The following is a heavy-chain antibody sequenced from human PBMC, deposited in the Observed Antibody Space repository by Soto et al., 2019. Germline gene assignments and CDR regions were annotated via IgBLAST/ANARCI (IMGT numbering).Heavy chain of an antibody. V-gene: IGHV4-59*01. CDR2: IYYSGST. D-gene: IGHD6-13*01. CDR1: GGSISSYY. J-gene: IGHJ5*02. CDR3: ARVAAAGNWFDP. Sequence: SETLSLTCTVSGGSISSYYWSWIRQPPGKGLEWIGYIYYSGSTNCNPSLKSRVTISVDTSKNQFSLKLSSVTAADTAVYYCARVAAAGNWFDPWGQGTLVTVPQ.